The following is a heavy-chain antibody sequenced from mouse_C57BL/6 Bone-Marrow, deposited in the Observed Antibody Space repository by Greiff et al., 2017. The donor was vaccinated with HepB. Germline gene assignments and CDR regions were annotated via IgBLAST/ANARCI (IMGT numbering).Heavy chain of an antibody. Sequence: DVKLQESGPGLVKPSQSLSLTCSVTGYSITSGYYWNWIRQFPGNKLEWMGYISYDGSNNYNPSLKNRISITRDTSKNQFFLKLNSVTTEDTATYYCARGLGPYAMDYWGQGTSVTVSS. CDR3: ARGLGPYAMDY. CDR2: ISYDGSN. J-gene: IGHJ4*01. CDR1: GYSITSGYY. D-gene: IGHD3-3*01. V-gene: IGHV3-6*01.